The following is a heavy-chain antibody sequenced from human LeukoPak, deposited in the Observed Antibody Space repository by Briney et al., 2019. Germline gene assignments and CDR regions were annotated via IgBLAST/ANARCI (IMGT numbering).Heavy chain of an antibody. CDR1: GFTVSSSD. V-gene: IGHV3-53*01. CDR3: ARDLAD. J-gene: IGHJ4*02. CDR2: IYSGGST. Sequence: GGSLRLSCAASGFTVSSSDMSWVRLAPGKGLEWVSVIYSGGSTYYADSVKGRFTISRDNSKNTLYVQMNGLRAEDTAVYYCARDLADWGQGTLVTVSS.